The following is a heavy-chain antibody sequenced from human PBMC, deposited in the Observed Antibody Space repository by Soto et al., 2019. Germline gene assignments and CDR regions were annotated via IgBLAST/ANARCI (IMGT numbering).Heavy chain of an antibody. D-gene: IGHD1-7*01. V-gene: IGHV3-23*01. Sequence: EVQLLESGGGLVQPGGSLRLSCATSGFTFSTYAMSWVRQAPGKGLEWVSAISGSGRSTYYADSVKGRFTISRDNSKNTLYLQMNSLRAEDTAVYYCATGGTGTPIGRYMDVWGRGTTVTVSS. J-gene: IGHJ6*03. CDR2: ISGSGRST. CDR3: ATGGTGTPIGRYMDV. CDR1: GFTFSTYA.